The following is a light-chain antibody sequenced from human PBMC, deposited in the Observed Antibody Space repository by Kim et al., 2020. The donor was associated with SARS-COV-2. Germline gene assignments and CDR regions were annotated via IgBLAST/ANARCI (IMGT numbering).Light chain of an antibody. J-gene: IGKJ4*01. V-gene: IGKV3-11*01. CDR3: QQRSDWPPLT. CDR2: DAS. Sequence: SGGERATRSGRASQSVDNYLAWYQQKPGQAPRLLISDASNRAPGIPTRFSGSGSGTDFTLTISSLEREDFAVYYCQQRSDWPPLTFGGGTKVDIK. CDR1: QSVDNY.